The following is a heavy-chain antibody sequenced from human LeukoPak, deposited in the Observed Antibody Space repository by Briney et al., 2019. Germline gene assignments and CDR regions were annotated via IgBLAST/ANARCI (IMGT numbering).Heavy chain of an antibody. Sequence: GRSLRLSCAASGFTFSSYGMHWVRQAPGKGLEWVAVISYDGSNKYNADSVKGRFTISRDNSKNILFVQMNSLRPEDTAVYYCARNYDYYFDYWGQGTLVTVSS. CDR1: GFTFSSYG. V-gene: IGHV3-30*03. CDR3: ARNYDYYFDY. D-gene: IGHD3-22*01. J-gene: IGHJ4*02. CDR2: ISYDGSNK.